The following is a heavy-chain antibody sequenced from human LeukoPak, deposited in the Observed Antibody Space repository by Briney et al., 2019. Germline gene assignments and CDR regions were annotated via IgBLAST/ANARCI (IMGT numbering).Heavy chain of an antibody. V-gene: IGHV4-39*07. Sequence: PSETLSLTCTVSGASISRSNYYWAWIRQPPGKGLEWIGSIDYSGTTYFNPSLKSRVTMSVDTSKNQFSLNLSSVTAADTAVYYCARGGASSNWFDPWGQGILVTVSS. CDR3: ARGGASSNWFDP. CDR2: IDYSGTT. CDR1: GASISRSNYY. D-gene: IGHD2-2*01. J-gene: IGHJ5*02.